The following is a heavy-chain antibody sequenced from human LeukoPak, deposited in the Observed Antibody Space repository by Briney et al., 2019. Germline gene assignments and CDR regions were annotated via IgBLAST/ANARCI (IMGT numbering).Heavy chain of an antibody. CDR3: ARECGGGIAAAGTMIEGDY. D-gene: IGHD6-13*01. Sequence: GGSLRLSCAVSGFTLSDYWMSWVRQAPGKGLEWVANIKKDGIEKNYVDSVKGRFTISRDNAGNSLFLQMNSLGVEDTAVYFCARECGGGIAAAGTMIEGDYWGQGTLVTVSS. V-gene: IGHV3-7*01. CDR2: IKKDGIEK. CDR1: GFTLSDYW. J-gene: IGHJ4*02.